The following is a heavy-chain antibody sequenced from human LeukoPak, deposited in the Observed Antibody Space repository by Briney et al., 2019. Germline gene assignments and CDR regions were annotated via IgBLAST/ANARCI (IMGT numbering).Heavy chain of an antibody. CDR2: IDSGGSDK. CDR1: GFTFSTYT. CDR3: VRRHDFGNFVVAS. V-gene: IGHV3-21*06. D-gene: IGHD4-17*01. J-gene: IGHJ4*02. Sequence: PGGSLRLSCVASGFTFSTYTMNWVRQAPGKGLELVSSIDSGGSDKYYADSVKGRFTISRDNARNSLSLQMNSLRAEDKAVDYFVRRHDFGNFVVASWGQGTLVTVSS.